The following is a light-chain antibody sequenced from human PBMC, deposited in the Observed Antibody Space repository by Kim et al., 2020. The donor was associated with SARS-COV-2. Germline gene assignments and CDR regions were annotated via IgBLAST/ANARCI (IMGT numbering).Light chain of an antibody. CDR2: EVF. Sequence: QSVTISFTGTSSDVGTYDRVSWYLQPPGTTPKLMIYEVFHRPSGVPLRFSGSKSGNTASLTISGLQAEDEADYYCSSYTSSSTLVFGTGTKVTVL. V-gene: IGLV2-18*02. CDR1: SSDVGTYDR. J-gene: IGLJ1*01. CDR3: SSYTSSSTLV.